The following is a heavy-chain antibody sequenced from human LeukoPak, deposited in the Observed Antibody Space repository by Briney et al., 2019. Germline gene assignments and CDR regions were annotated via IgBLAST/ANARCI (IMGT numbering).Heavy chain of an antibody. CDR3: SREGNNYRYPFDY. CDR2: ISSSGSTI. CDR1: GFTFRSYE. J-gene: IGHJ4*02. V-gene: IGHV3-48*03. Sequence: GGSLRLSCAASGFTFRSYEMNWVRQAPGKGLEWVAYISSSGSTIYYGDSVKGRFTISRDNARSSLYLQMNSLRGEDTAVYYRSREGNNYRYPFDYWGQGTLVTVSS. D-gene: IGHD5-18*01.